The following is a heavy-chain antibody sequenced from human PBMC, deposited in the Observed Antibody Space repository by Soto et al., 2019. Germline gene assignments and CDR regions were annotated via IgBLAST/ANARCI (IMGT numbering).Heavy chain of an antibody. V-gene: IGHV4-34*01. CDR1: GGSFSGYY. CDR3: ARGQRHYDY. D-gene: IGHD1-1*01. Sequence: SETLSLTCAVYGGSFSGYYWSWIRQPPGKGLEWIGEINHSGSTNYNPSRKSRVTISVDTSKNQFSLKLSSVTAADTAVYYCARGQRHYDYWGQGTLVTVSS. CDR2: INHSGST. J-gene: IGHJ4*02.